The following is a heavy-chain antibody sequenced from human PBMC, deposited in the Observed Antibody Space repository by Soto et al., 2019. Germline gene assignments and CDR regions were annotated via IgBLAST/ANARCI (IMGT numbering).Heavy chain of an antibody. J-gene: IGHJ6*02. D-gene: IGHD6-6*01. CDR2: IWYDGGNT. CDR1: GFTFRSYG. CDR3: ARVTYSSSAAPFRYYGMDV. Sequence: QVQLVESGGGVVQPGRSLRLSCAASGFTFRSYGMHWVRQAPGKGLVWVAVIWYDGGNTHYADSVKGRFTISRDNSKNTLYLQMKSLRAADTAVYYCARVTYSSSAAPFRYYGMDVWGQGTTVTVSS. V-gene: IGHV3-33*01.